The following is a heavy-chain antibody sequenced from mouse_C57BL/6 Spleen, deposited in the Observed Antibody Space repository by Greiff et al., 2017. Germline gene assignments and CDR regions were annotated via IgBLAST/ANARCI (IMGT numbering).Heavy chain of an antibody. CDR3: ARVTSTVVGRYWYFDV. CDR1: GYTFTSYW. Sequence: QVQLQQPGAELVMPGASVKLSCKASGYTFTSYWMHWVKQRPGQGLEWIGEIDPSDSYTNYNQKFKGKSTLTVDKSSSTSYLQISSLTSEDSAVYYCARVTSTVVGRYWYFDVWGTGTTVTVSS. J-gene: IGHJ1*03. V-gene: IGHV1-69*01. D-gene: IGHD1-1*01. CDR2: IDPSDSYT.